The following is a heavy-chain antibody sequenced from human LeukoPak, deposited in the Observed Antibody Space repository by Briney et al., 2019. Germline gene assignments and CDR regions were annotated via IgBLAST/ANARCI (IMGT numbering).Heavy chain of an antibody. D-gene: IGHD2-8*01. V-gene: IGHV1-8*01. Sequence: ASVKVSCKASGYTFTSYDINWVRQATGQGLEWMGWMNPNSGNPGYARKFQGRVTMTRNTSISTAYMELSSLRSEDTAVYYCARGSGMLVYNWFDPWGQGTLVTVSS. CDR2: MNPNSGNP. J-gene: IGHJ5*02. CDR1: GYTFTSYD. CDR3: ARGSGMLVYNWFDP.